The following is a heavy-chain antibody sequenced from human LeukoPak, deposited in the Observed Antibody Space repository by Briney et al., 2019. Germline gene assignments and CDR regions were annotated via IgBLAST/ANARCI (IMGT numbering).Heavy chain of an antibody. D-gene: IGHD3-10*02. J-gene: IGHJ6*04. CDR3: AELGITMIGGV. CDR1: GFTFGSYS. V-gene: IGHV3-48*04. CDR2: ISGSSGAI. Sequence: GGSLRLPCAASGFTFGSYSMNWVRQAPGKGLEWVSYISGSSGAIYYADSVKGRFTISRDNAKNSLYLQMNSLRAEDTAVYYCAELGITMIGGVWGKGTTVTISS.